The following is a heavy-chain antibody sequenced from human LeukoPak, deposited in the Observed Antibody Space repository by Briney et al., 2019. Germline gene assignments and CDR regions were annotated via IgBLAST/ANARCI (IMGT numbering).Heavy chain of an antibody. J-gene: IGHJ4*02. CDR2: IRKKVNSYTT. CDR3: ARVGSTWDFDY. CDR1: GFTFSAHY. Sequence: AGGSLRLSRAASGFTFSAHYMDWVRQAPGKGLEWVGRIRKKVNSYTTEYAAYVTGRFTISRDDSKNSLYLQMNSLKTDDTAVYYCARVGSTWDFDYWGQGTLVTVSS. V-gene: IGHV3-72*01. D-gene: IGHD6-13*01.